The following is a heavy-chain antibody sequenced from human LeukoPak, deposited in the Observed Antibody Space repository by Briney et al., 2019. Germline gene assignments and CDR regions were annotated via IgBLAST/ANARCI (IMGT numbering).Heavy chain of an antibody. CDR3: ARDGGYPYYFDY. Sequence: SETLSLTCAVYGGSFSGYYWSWIRQPPGKGLEWIGEINHSGSTNYNPSLKSRVTISVDTSKNQFSLKLSSVTAADTAVYYCARDGGYPYYFDYWGQGTLVTVSS. CDR1: GGSFSGYY. CDR2: INHSGST. J-gene: IGHJ4*02. D-gene: IGHD3-16*02. V-gene: IGHV4-34*01.